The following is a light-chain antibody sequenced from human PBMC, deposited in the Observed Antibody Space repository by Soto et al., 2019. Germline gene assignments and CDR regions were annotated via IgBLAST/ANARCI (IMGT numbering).Light chain of an antibody. CDR1: SSDVGRYNF. CDR3: CSYADNFYV. V-gene: IGLV2-11*01. J-gene: IGLJ1*01. Sequence: QSALTQPRSGSGSPGQSVTISCTGTSSDVGRYNFVSWYQQHPGKAPRLIISDVSKRSSGVPYLFSGSKSDNTAPLTISGRQAEDEADDYCCSYADNFYVFGNGTKVTL. CDR2: DVS.